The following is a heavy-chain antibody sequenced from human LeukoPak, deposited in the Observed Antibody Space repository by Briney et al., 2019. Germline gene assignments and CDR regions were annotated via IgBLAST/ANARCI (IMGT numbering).Heavy chain of an antibody. J-gene: IGHJ4*02. D-gene: IGHD2-15*01. Sequence: ASVKVSCKAFGYTFTSYGISWVRQAPGQGLEWMGWISAYNGNTNYAQKLQGRVTMTTDTSTSTAYMELSSLRSEDTAVYYCAIYCSGGSCHEGFDYWGQGTLVTVSS. CDR3: AIYCSGGSCHEGFDY. V-gene: IGHV1-18*01. CDR2: ISAYNGNT. CDR1: GYTFTSYG.